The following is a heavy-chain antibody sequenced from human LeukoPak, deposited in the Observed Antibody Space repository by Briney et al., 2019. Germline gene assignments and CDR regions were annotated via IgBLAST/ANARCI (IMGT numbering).Heavy chain of an antibody. CDR1: GSSISSYY. D-gene: IGHD6-13*01. J-gene: IGHJ4*02. Sequence: SETLSLTCTVSGSSISSYYWSWIRQPPGKGLEWIGYIYYSGSTNYNPTLKSRVTISVDTSKNQFSLKLSSVTAADTAVYYCARLTGLAAAGRVDYWGQGTLVTVSS. CDR3: ARLTGLAAAGRVDY. CDR2: IYYSGST. V-gene: IGHV4-59*01.